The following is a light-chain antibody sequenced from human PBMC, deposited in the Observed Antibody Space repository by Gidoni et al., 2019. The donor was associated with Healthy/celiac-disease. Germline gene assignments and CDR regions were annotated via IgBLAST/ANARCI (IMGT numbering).Light chain of an antibody. V-gene: IGKV3-15*01. CDR1: QSVSSN. CDR2: GAS. J-gene: IGKJ2*01. Sequence: EIVMTQSPATLSVSPGERATLSCSASQSVSSNLAWYQQKPRQAPRLLIYGASTRATGSPARFSGSGSGTEFTLTISSLQSEDFAVYYCQQYNNWPVMYTFGQGTKLEIK. CDR3: QQYNNWPVMYT.